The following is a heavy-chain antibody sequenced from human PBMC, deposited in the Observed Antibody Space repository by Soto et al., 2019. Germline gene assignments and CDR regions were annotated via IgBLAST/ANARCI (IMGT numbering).Heavy chain of an antibody. D-gene: IGHD6-19*01. CDR2: ISGSGSST. J-gene: IGHJ3*02. Sequence: VRSRRLSCAASGFTFSSYAMSWVRQAPEKGREWVSSISGSGSSTYYADSVKGRFTISRDNSKNTLYLQMNSLRAEDTVVYYCAKPKRGGRYVAFDIWGQGTMVTVSS. CDR1: GFTFSSYA. V-gene: IGHV3-23*01. CDR3: AKPKRGGRYVAFDI.